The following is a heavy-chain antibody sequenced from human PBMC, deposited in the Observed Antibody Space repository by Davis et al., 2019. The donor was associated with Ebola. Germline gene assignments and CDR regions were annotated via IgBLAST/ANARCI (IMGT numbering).Heavy chain of an antibody. CDR1: GYTFTGYY. CDR3: ARRWGGYPGAFFDY. Sequence: ASVKVSCKASGYTFTGYYMHWVRQAPGQGLEWMGWINPNSGGTNYAQKFQGWVTMTRDTSISTAYMELSRLRSDDTAVYYCARRWGGYPGAFFDYWGQGTLVTVSS. CDR2: INPNSGGT. V-gene: IGHV1-2*04. D-gene: IGHD3-16*02. J-gene: IGHJ4*02.